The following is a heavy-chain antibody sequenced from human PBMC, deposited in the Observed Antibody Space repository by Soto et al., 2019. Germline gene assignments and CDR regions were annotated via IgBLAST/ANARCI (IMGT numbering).Heavy chain of an antibody. CDR1: GFTFSSYD. V-gene: IGHV3-13*05. CDR3: ARSSSGSYAFDI. D-gene: IGHD3-10*01. J-gene: IGHJ3*02. Sequence: GGSLRLSCAASGFTFSSYDMHWVRQATGKGLEWVSAIGTAGDPYYPGSVKGRFTISRENAKNSLYLQMNSLRAGDTAVYYCARSSSGSYAFDIWGQGTMVTVSS. CDR2: IGTAGDP.